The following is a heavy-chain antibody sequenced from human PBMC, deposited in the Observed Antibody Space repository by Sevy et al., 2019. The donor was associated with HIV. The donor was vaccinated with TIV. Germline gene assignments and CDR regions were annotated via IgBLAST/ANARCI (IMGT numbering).Heavy chain of an antibody. CDR1: GYSFTSHW. V-gene: IGHV5-51*01. CDR3: ATSRSVYFDSSGYYIY. Sequence: GESLKISCKGSGYSFTSHWIGWVRHMPGKGLEWMGIIYPDDSDTRYSPSFQGQVTFSADKSISTAYLQWSSRKASDTAMYYCATSRSVYFDSSGYYIYWGQGTLVTVSS. CDR2: IYPDDSDT. D-gene: IGHD3-22*01. J-gene: IGHJ4*02.